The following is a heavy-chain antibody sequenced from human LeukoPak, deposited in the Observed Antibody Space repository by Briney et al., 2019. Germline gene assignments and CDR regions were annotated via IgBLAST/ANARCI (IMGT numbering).Heavy chain of an antibody. CDR3: ARVYFDWLLLGGWFDP. D-gene: IGHD3-9*01. CDR2: INPSGGST. J-gene: IGHJ5*02. CDR1: GYTFTSYY. Sequence: GASVKVSCKASGYTFTSYYMHWVRQAPGQGLEWMGIINPSGGSTSYAQKFQGRVTMTRDMSTSTVYMELSSLRSEDTAVYYCARVYFDWLLLGGWFDPWGQGTLVTVSS. V-gene: IGHV1-46*01.